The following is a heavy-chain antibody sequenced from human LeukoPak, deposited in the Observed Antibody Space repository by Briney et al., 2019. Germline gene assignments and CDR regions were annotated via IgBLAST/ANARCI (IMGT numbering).Heavy chain of an antibody. Sequence: GGSLRLSCAASGFTFSGYSMNWVRQAPGKGLEWVSSISSTSSSYIYYANSVKGRFTISRDTAKNSLYLQMNSLRAEDTAVYYCARPGYTSNWTPEYFQYWGRGTLVTVSS. CDR2: ISSTSSSYI. J-gene: IGHJ1*01. D-gene: IGHD6-13*01. CDR1: GFTFSGYS. V-gene: IGHV3-21*01. CDR3: ARPGYTSNWTPEYFQY.